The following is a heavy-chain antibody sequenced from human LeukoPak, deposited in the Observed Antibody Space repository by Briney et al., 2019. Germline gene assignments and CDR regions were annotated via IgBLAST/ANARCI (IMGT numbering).Heavy chain of an antibody. CDR3: ARPPASIHGSGCLYDPSANGFDP. J-gene: IGHJ5*02. V-gene: IGHV3-11*04. D-gene: IGHD3-10*01. CDR2: ISSSGSTI. Sequence: GGSLRLSCAASGFTVSSNYMSWIRQAPGKGLEWVSYISSSGSTIYYADSVKGRFTISRDNAKNSLYLQMNSLRAEDTAVYYCARPPASIHGSGCLYDPSANGFDPWLEPALLTVSS. CDR1: GFTVSSNY.